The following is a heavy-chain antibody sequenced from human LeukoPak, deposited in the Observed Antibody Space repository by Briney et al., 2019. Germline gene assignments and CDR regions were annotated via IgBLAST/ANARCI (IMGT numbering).Heavy chain of an antibody. CDR2: IHYSGTS. J-gene: IGHJ4*02. V-gene: IGHV4-28*01. D-gene: IGHD2-2*01. Sequence: PADTLSLTCGVSGDSISSTNRWAWIRQPPGKGLEWIGYIHYSGTSYYNPSLKSRATMSVQTSKNQFSLKLSSVTAVDTAVYYCARTYCSTTTCYAFDYWGQGTLVTVSS. CDR1: GDSISSTNR. CDR3: ARTYCSTTTCYAFDY.